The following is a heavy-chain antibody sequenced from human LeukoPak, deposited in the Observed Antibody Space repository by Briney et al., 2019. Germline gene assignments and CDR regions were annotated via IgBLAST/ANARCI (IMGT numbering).Heavy chain of an antibody. CDR1: GFTFSSYS. Sequence: GGSLRLSCAASGFTFSSYSVDWVRQGPGKGLEWVSYISGSSCTIYYADSGKGRFTISRENAKNSLYLQMNSLRAEDTVVYYCARGIIAVAAASDFWGQGTLVTVSS. V-gene: IGHV3-48*01. CDR2: ISGSSCTI. J-gene: IGHJ4*02. D-gene: IGHD6-19*01. CDR3: ARGIIAVAAASDF.